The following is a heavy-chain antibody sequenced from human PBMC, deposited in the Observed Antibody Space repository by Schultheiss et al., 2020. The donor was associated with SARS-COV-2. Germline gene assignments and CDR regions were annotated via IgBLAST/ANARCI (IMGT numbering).Heavy chain of an antibody. D-gene: IGHD3-10*02. CDR1: GGSFSGYY. V-gene: IGHV4-34*01. J-gene: IGHJ4*02. CDR2: IYYSGST. Sequence: SETLSLTCAVYGGSFSGYYWSWIRQPPGKGLEWIGSIYYSGSTYYNPSLKSRVTMSVDTSKNQFSLKLSSVTAADTAVYYCARGLRRLVFSGWAFDYWGQGTLVTVSS. CDR3: ARGLRRLVFSGWAFDY.